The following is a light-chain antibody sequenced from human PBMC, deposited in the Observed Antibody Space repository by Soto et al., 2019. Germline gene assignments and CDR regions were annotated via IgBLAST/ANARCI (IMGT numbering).Light chain of an antibody. V-gene: IGKV3-15*01. Sequence: EIVMTQSPATLSVSPGEGATLSCRASQSVHRDLAWYQQKPGQATRLLIYDASTRATGIPARFSGSGSGTEFILTITSLQSEDFAVYYCQQYTNWPPLTFGGGTKVEI. J-gene: IGKJ4*01. CDR1: QSVHRD. CDR3: QQYTNWPPLT. CDR2: DAS.